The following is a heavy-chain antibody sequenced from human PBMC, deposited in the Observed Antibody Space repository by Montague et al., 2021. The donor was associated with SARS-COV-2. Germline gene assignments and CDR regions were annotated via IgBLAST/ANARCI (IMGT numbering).Heavy chain of an antibody. CDR1: GGSISSDDSY. Sequence: TLSLTCIVSGGSISSDDSYWTWIRQHLGKGLGWIGYISYSGRTSYNVSLKSRLTISADTSDNQFSLKLTSMTAADTAIYYCARMYVPAHGTSAASYSDYWGRGTLVTVSS. D-gene: IGHD6-13*01. CDR2: ISYSGRT. V-gene: IGHV4-31*03. J-gene: IGHJ4*02. CDR3: ARMYVPAHGTSAASYSDY.